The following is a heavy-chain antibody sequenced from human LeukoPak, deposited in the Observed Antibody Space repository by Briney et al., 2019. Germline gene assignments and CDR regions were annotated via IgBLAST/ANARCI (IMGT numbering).Heavy chain of an antibody. J-gene: IGHJ5*01. D-gene: IGHD2-21*01. CDR3: VKDPRDTYGTNWFVS. Sequence: GGSLRLSCVASGFSFGNYAMSWVRQAPGKGLQWVSQISGTGGATWYAGFARDRFTISRDNSKKTLYLQMSGLRVEDTAMYYGVKDPRDTYGTNWFVSWGEGTLLIVSS. CDR1: GFSFGNYA. CDR2: ISGTGGAT. V-gene: IGHV3-23*01.